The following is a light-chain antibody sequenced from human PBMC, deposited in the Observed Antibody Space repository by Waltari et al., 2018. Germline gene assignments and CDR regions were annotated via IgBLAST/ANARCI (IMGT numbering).Light chain of an antibody. Sequence: QSALTQPASVSGSPGQSITTSCRGVGSAVGASHSFPWHQHHPGKAPQVIIYDVTNRPSGVSDRFSASKSANTASLTISRLQPEDEADYYCSSQTLDGLVLFGGGTRLTVL. CDR3: SSQTLDGLVL. J-gene: IGLJ2*01. CDR2: DVT. V-gene: IGLV2-14*03. CDR1: GSAVGASHS.